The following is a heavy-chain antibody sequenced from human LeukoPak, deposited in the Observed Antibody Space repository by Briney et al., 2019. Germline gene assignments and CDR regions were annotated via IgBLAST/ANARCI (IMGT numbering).Heavy chain of an antibody. Sequence: SETLSLTCAVYGGSFSDYYWSWIRQPPGKGLEWIGEVNHSGSTNYNPSLKSRVTISVDTSKNQFSLKLTSVTAADTAVYYCARGPAGYSSGWYGINWSDPWGQGTLVTVSS. CDR2: VNHSGST. J-gene: IGHJ5*02. V-gene: IGHV4-34*01. CDR3: ARGPAGYSSGWYGINWSDP. D-gene: IGHD6-19*01. CDR1: GGSFSDYY.